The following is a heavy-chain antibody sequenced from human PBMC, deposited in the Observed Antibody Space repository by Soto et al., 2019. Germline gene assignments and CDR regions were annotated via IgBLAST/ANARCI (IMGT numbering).Heavy chain of an antibody. V-gene: IGHV3-33*01. D-gene: IGHD2-15*01. CDR1: GFTFSSYG. CDR3: ARVREYCSGGSCPPRYGMDV. J-gene: IGHJ6*02. Sequence: QVQLVESGGGVVQPGRSLRLSCAASGFTFSSYGMHWVRQAPGKGLEWVAVIWYDESNKYYADSVKGRFTISRDTSKSPLYLQMNSVRAEDTAVYYCARVREYCSGGSCPPRYGMDVWGQGTTVTVSS. CDR2: IWYDESNK.